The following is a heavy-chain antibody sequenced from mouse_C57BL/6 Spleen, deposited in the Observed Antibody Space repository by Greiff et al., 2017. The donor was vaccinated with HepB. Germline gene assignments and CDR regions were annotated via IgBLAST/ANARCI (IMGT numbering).Heavy chain of an antibody. D-gene: IGHD4-1*01. V-gene: IGHV5-17*01. CDR3: ASELVYYYAMDY. CDR1: GFTFSDYG. J-gene: IGHJ4*01. CDR2: ISSGSSTI. Sequence: EVQLQQSGGGLVKPGGSLKLSCAASGFTFSDYGMHWVRQAPEKGLEWVAYISSGSSTIYYADTVKGRFTISRDNAKNTLFLQMTSLRSEDTAMYYCASELVYYYAMDYWGQGTSVTVSS.